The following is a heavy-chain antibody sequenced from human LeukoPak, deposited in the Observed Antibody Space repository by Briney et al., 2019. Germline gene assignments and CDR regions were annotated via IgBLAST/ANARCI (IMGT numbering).Heavy chain of an antibody. Sequence: PSETLSLTCTVSGGSISSYYWSWIRQPPGKGLKWIGYIYYSGSTSYSPSLRSRVTISVDTSKNQFSLKLSSVTAADTAVYYCARDSGRSPDHWGQGTLVTVSS. V-gene: IGHV4-59*01. J-gene: IGHJ4*02. CDR3: ARDSGRSPDH. CDR2: IYYSGST. CDR1: GGSISSYY.